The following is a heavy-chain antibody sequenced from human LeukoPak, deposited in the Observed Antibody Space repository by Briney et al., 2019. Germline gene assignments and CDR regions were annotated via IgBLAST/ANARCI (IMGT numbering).Heavy chain of an antibody. D-gene: IGHD3-3*01. CDR1: GFTFSSYG. CDR2: IWYDGSNK. CDR3: ARDGSFWRRYPYYFDS. V-gene: IGHV3-33*01. Sequence: GGSLRLSCAASGFTFSSYGMHCVRQAPGKGLEWVAIIWYDGSNKYYADSVKGRFTISRDNSKNTLYLQVSSLTAEDTAVYYCARDGSFWRRYPYYFDSWGLGPLVTVSS. J-gene: IGHJ4*01.